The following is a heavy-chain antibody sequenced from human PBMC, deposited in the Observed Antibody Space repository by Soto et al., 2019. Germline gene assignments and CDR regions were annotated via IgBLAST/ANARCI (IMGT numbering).Heavy chain of an antibody. J-gene: IGHJ3*02. CDR2: INPNSGGT. CDR3: ARGRGYDSSGYTSVNGAFDI. D-gene: IGHD3-22*01. V-gene: IGHV1-2*04. Sequence: ASVKVSCKASGYTFTGYYMHWVRQAPGQGLEWMGWINPNSGGTNYVQKFQGWVTVTRDTSISTAYMELSRLRSDDTAVYYCARGRGYDSSGYTSVNGAFDIWGQGTMVTVSS. CDR1: GYTFTGYY.